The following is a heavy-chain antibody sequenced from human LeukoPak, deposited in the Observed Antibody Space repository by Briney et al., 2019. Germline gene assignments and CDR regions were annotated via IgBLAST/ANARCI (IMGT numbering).Heavy chain of an antibody. CDR1: GYTLTELS. D-gene: IGHD3-22*01. V-gene: IGHV1-24*01. Sequence: GASVKVSCKVSGYTLTELSMQWVRQAAGKGLEWMGGFDPEDGKTIYAHKFQGRVTMTEDTSTDTAYMELSSLRSEDTAVYYCATRPYDTSGYYYYYFDYWGRGTLVTVSS. CDR2: FDPEDGKT. CDR3: ATRPYDTSGYYYYYFDY. J-gene: IGHJ4*02.